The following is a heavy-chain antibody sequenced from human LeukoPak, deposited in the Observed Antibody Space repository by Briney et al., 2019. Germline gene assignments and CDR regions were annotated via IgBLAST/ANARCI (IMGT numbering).Heavy chain of an antibody. Sequence: ASVKVSCKASGYTFTSYGISSVRQAPGQGLEWMGWISTYNGNTNYAQKLQGRVTMTPDTSTSTAYMELRSLRSDDTAVYYCARDLTFGLALYWGQGTLVTVSS. J-gene: IGHJ4*02. D-gene: IGHD3/OR15-3a*01. CDR3: ARDLTFGLALY. V-gene: IGHV1-18*01. CDR1: GYTFTSYG. CDR2: ISTYNGNT.